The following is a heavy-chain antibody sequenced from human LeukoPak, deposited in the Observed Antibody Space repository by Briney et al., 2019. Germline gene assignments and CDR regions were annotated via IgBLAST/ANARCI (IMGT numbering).Heavy chain of an antibody. CDR1: GYTFTSYG. CDR3: AKSISSGPDAFDI. CDR2: ISAYNGNK. V-gene: IGHV1-18*01. J-gene: IGHJ3*02. D-gene: IGHD3-22*01. Sequence: ASVKVSCKASGYTFTSYGISWVRQAPGQGLEWMGWISAYNGNKNYAQKLQGRVTMTTDTSTSTAYMELRSLRSDDTAVYYCAKSISSGPDAFDIWGQGTMVTVSS.